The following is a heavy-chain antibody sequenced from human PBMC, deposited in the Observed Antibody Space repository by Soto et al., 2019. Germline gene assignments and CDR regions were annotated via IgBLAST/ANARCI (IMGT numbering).Heavy chain of an antibody. CDR1: GVSFSGYY. CDR3: ARAPRGPAAMPWFDP. V-gene: IGHV4-34*01. CDR2: INHSGST. D-gene: IGHD2-2*01. J-gene: IGHJ5*02. Sequence: PSETLSLTCAVYGVSFSGYYWSWIRQPPGKGLEWIGEINHSGSTNYNPSLKSRVTISVDTSKNQFSLKLSSVTAADTAVYYCARAPRGPAAMPWFDPWGQGTLVTVSS.